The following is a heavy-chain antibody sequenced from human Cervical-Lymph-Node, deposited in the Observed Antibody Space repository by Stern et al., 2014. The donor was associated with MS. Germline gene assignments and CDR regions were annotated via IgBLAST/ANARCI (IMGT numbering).Heavy chain of an antibody. Sequence: QVQLQESGPGLVKPSETLSLTCTVSGGSISSYYWSWIRQPPGKGLEWIGYIYYSGSTNYNPSLKSRVTISVDTSKNQFSLKLSSVTAADTAVYYCARDSSPYCSSTSCYEGYYYYGMDVWGQGTTVTVSS. D-gene: IGHD2-2*01. CDR2: IYYSGST. CDR1: GGSISSYY. CDR3: ARDSSPYCSSTSCYEGYYYYGMDV. V-gene: IGHV4-59*01. J-gene: IGHJ6*02.